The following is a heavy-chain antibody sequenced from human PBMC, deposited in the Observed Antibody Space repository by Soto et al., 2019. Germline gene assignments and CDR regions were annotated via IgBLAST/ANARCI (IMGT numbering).Heavy chain of an antibody. CDR1: GGSFSGYY. Sequence: SETLSLTCAVYGGSFSGYYWSWIRQPPGKGLEWIGEINHSGSTNYNPSLKSRVTISVDTSKNQFSLKLSSVTAADTAVYYCARIVRRALRAFDICGQATMVTVSS. CDR2: INHSGST. J-gene: IGHJ3*02. D-gene: IGHD2-15*01. CDR3: ARIVRRALRAFDI. V-gene: IGHV4-34*01.